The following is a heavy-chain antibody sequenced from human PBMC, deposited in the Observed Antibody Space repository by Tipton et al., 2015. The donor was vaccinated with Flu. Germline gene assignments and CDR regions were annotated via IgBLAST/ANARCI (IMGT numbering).Heavy chain of an antibody. CDR1: GYTFNTYG. D-gene: IGHD2-2*01. CDR2: ISPYTDNS. V-gene: IGHV1-18*01. Sequence: QLVQSGGEVKKPGASVKVSCKTSGYTFNTYGISWVRQAPGQGLEWMGWISPYTDNSNYAQKFQGRVTMTTDTSTNTAYMEVRSLRLDDTAVYYCARDMPQGVVVIPPAKRFDHWGQGTLVTVS. J-gene: IGHJ4*02. CDR3: ARDMPQGVVVIPPAKRFDH.